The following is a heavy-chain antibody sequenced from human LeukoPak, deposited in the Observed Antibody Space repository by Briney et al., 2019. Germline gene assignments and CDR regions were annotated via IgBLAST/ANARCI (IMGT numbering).Heavy chain of an antibody. V-gene: IGHV4-39*01. CDR1: GGFITSSSYH. CDR3: ARRQFYFDASVYRAAFDY. Sequence: PSETLSLTCTVSGGFITSSSYHWGWIRQPPGKGLEWIGSIYYSGTTYYNPSLKSRVTISVDTSKTQYSLKLSSVTAADTAVYFCARRQFYFDASVYRAAFDYWGQGTLVTVSS. CDR2: IYYSGTT. D-gene: IGHD5/OR15-5a*01. J-gene: IGHJ4*02.